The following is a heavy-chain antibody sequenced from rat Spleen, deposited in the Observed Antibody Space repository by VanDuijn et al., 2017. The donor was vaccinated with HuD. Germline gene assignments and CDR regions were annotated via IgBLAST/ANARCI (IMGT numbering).Heavy chain of an antibody. Sequence: LVESGGGLVQPGRSMKLSCAASGFTFSNYYMAWVRQAPTKGLEWVASISSGGSRTFYRESVKGRFTISRENAKSILYLRMDSLRSEDTATYYCATITTVDYWGQGVMVTVSS. J-gene: IGHJ2*01. V-gene: IGHV5-25*01. D-gene: IGHD1-10*01. CDR3: ATITTVDY. CDR2: ISSGGSRT. CDR1: GFTFSNYY.